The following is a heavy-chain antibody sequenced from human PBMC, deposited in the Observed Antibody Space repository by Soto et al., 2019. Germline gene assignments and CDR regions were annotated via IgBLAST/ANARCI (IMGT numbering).Heavy chain of an antibody. CDR2: IYYSGST. Sequence: SETLSLTCTVSGGSISSSSYYWGWIRQPPGKGLEWIGSIYYSGSTYYNPSLKSRVTISVDTSKNQFSLKLSSVTAADTAVYYCARLDYYYYMDVWGKGTTVTVSS. CDR1: GGSISSSSYY. CDR3: ARLDYYYYMDV. V-gene: IGHV4-39*01. J-gene: IGHJ6*03.